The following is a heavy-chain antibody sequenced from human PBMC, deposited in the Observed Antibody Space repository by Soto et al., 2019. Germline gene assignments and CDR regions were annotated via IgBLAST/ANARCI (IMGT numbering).Heavy chain of an antibody. D-gene: IGHD6-19*01. Sequence: GASVKVSCKASGYTFTGYYMHWVRQAPGQGLEWMGWINPNSGGTNYAQKFQGWVTMTRDTSISTAYMELSRLRSDDTAVYYCARGKPSGIAVAGTGGVFEIWGQGSLVT. CDR1: GYTFTGYY. V-gene: IGHV1-2*04. CDR3: ARGKPSGIAVAGTGGVFEI. J-gene: IGHJ3*02. CDR2: INPNSGGT.